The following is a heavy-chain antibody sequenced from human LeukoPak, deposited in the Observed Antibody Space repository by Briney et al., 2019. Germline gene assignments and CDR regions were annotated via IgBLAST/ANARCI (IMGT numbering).Heavy chain of an antibody. CDR2: TYYSTST. V-gene: IGHV4-39*01. D-gene: IGHD3-10*01. CDR1: GGSISSNTHY. J-gene: IGHJ4*02. CDR3: VRQTYGSGSYYNLDC. Sequence: SETLSLTCTVSGGSISSNTHYWGWIRQPPGKGLEWIGTTYYSTSTYYNPSPKSRATISVDTSKNQFSLKLGSVTAADTAVYYCVRQTYGSGSYYNLDCWGQGTLVTVSS.